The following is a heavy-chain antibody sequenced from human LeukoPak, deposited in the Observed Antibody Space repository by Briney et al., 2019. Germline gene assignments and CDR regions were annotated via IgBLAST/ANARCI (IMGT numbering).Heavy chain of an antibody. CDR3: AAKYGES. CDR1: GFTFSSYA. D-gene: IGHD4/OR15-4a*01. CDR2: IWIDGTT. Sequence: GGSLRLSCAASGFTFSSYAMSWVRQAPGKGLECVSLIWIDGTTHYADSVKGRFTISGDNSKNTLYLQMNSLRPEDTAVYYCAAKYGESWGQGTLVTVSS. J-gene: IGHJ5*02. V-gene: IGHV3-66*02.